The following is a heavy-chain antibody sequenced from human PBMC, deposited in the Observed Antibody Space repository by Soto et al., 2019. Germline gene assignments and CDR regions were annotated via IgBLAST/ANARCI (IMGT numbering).Heavy chain of an antibody. CDR3: ARRLQSNGGYYFDY. CDR2: IYYSGST. Sequence: QLQLQESGPGLVKPSETLSLTCTVSGGSISSSSYYWGWIRQPPGKGLEWIGSIYYSGSTYYNPSLKSRVTISVDTSKNQFSLKLSSVTAADTAVYYCARRLQSNGGYYFDYWGQGTLVTVSS. V-gene: IGHV4-39*01. D-gene: IGHD4-4*01. J-gene: IGHJ4*02. CDR1: GGSISSSSYY.